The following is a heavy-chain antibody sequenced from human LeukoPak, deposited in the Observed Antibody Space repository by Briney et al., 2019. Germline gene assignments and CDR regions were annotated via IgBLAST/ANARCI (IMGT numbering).Heavy chain of an antibody. CDR3: ARTRWRSGTTCYIDY. CDR2: ISGSGEST. D-gene: IGHD2-2*02. J-gene: IGHJ4*02. V-gene: IGHV3-23*01. Sequence: GGSLRLSCAASGFTFSSYAMSWVRQAPGTGLEWVSGISGSGESTYYADSVKGRFTISRDNSKNTLYLQMNSLRAEDTAVYYCARTRWRSGTTCYIDYWGQGTLVTVSS. CDR1: GFTFSSYA.